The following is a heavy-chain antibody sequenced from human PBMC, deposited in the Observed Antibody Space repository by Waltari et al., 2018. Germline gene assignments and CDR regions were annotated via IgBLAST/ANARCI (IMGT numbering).Heavy chain of an antibody. D-gene: IGHD1-26*01. J-gene: IGHJ4*02. Sequence: QVQLQESGPGLVKPSETLSLTCAVSGYSISSGYYWGWIRQPPWKGLEWFGTIYHSGNTYYNPSLKSRVTISVDTSENQFSLKLTSVTAADTAVYYCARKYSGSLDPFDYWGQGTLVTVSS. CDR1: GYSISSGYY. CDR3: ARKYSGSLDPFDY. CDR2: IYHSGNT. V-gene: IGHV4-38-2*01.